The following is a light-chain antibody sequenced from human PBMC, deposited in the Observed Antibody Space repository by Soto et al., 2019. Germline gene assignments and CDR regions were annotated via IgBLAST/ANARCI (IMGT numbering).Light chain of an antibody. V-gene: IGKV1-39*01. J-gene: IGKJ1*01. CDR3: QQSYSTPRT. CDR1: QSIGRW. Sequence: DIQMTQSPSTLSASVGDRVTITCRASQSIGRWLAWYQQKPGKAPKLLIYAASSLQSGVPSRFSGSVSGTDFTLTISSLQPEDFATYYCQQSYSTPRTFGQGTKVEIK. CDR2: AAS.